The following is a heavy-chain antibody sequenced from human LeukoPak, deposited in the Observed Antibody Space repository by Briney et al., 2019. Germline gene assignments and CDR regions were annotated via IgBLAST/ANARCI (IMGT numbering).Heavy chain of an antibody. J-gene: IGHJ2*01. Sequence: GGSLRLSCAASGIIFSNYAMHWVRQGPGKGLECISTISSDGGSTYYANSVKGRFTISRDNSKNTLYLQMGSLRAEDMAVYYCARGRQGAKPRYFDLWGRGTRVTVSS. V-gene: IGHV3-64*01. CDR2: ISSDGGST. CDR3: ARGRQGAKPRYFDL. CDR1: GIIFSNYA. D-gene: IGHD1-26*01.